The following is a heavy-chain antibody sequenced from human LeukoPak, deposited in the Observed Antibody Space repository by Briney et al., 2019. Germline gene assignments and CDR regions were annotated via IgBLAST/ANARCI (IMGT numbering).Heavy chain of an antibody. J-gene: IGHJ3*02. Sequence: SETLSLTCTVSGGSISSYYWSWLRQPPGKGLEWIGYIYYSGSTNYNPSLTSRVTISVDTSKNQFSLKLSSVTAADTAVYYCARDDSNYYGSGSYRLGAFDIWGQGTMVAVSS. CDR3: ARDDSNYYGSGSYRLGAFDI. CDR1: GGSISSYY. CDR2: IYYSGST. D-gene: IGHD3-10*01. V-gene: IGHV4-59*12.